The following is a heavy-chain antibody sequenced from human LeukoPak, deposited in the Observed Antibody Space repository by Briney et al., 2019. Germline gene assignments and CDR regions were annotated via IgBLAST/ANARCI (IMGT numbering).Heavy chain of an antibody. CDR2: ISYDGSNK. J-gene: IGHJ6*02. CDR1: GFTFSSYA. V-gene: IGHV3-30-3*01. D-gene: IGHD4-23*01. CDR3: ARDTVANYYYYNMDV. Sequence: GGSLRLSCAASGFTFSSYAMHWVRQAPGKGLEWVALISYDGSNKYYADSVKGRFTISRDNSKNTLYLQMNNLRAEDTAVYYCARDTVANYYYYNMDVWGQGTTVTVSS.